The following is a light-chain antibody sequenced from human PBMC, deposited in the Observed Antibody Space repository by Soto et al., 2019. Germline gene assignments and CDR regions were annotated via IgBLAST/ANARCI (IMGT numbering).Light chain of an antibody. Sequence: EIVLTQSPGTLSLSPGERATLSCRASQSVNSAYLAWYQQKPGQAPRLLIYGASSRATGIPDRFSGSGSGTDFPLTISRLEPEDFAVYYCQQYGSSFFTFGPGTKVDIK. CDR3: QQYGSSFFT. CDR2: GAS. V-gene: IGKV3-20*01. J-gene: IGKJ3*01. CDR1: QSVNSAY.